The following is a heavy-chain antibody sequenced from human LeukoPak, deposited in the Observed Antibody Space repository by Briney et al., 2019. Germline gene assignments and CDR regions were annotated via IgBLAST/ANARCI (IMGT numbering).Heavy chain of an antibody. CDR2: IYYSGST. V-gene: IGHV4-59*01. CDR3: AMAYSSSWYYFDY. Sequence: SETLSLTCTVSGGSIRGYFWTWIRQPPGKGLEWIGYIYYSGSTNYSPSLKSRVTIAVDTSKNQFSLRLNSVTAADTAVYYCAMAYSSSWYYFDYWGQGTLVTVSS. D-gene: IGHD6-13*01. CDR1: GGSIRGYF. J-gene: IGHJ4*02.